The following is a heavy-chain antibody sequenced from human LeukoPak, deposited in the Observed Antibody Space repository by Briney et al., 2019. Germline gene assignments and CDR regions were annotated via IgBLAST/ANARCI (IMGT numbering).Heavy chain of an antibody. Sequence: SQTLSLTCTVSGGSISSGGYYWSWIRQPPGKGLEWIGYIYHSGSTYYNPSLKSRVTISVDTSKNQFSLKLSSVTAADPAVYFCVRVRDGYPYDYWGEGTLVPVSS. V-gene: IGHV4-30-2*01. J-gene: IGHJ4*02. CDR3: VRVRDGYPYDY. CDR2: IYHSGST. CDR1: GGSISSGGYY. D-gene: IGHD5-24*01.